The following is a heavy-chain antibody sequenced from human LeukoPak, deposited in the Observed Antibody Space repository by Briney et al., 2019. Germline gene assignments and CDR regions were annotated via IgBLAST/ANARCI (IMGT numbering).Heavy chain of an antibody. CDR1: GFTFSSYA. Sequence: GGSLRLSCAASGFTFSSYAMHWVRQAPGKGLEWVAVISYDGSNKYYADSVKGRFTISRDNSKNTLYLQMNSLRAEDTAVYFCAKDEWYSSGWYLDYWGQGTLVTVSS. V-gene: IGHV3-30-3*01. CDR3: AKDEWYSSGWYLDY. CDR2: ISYDGSNK. D-gene: IGHD6-19*01. J-gene: IGHJ4*02.